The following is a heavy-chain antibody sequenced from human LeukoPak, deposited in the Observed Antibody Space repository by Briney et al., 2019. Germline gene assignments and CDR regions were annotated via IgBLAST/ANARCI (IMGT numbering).Heavy chain of an antibody. D-gene: IGHD4-23*01. J-gene: IGHJ3*02. Sequence: SETLSLTCAVYGGSFSGYYWSWIRQPPGKGLEWIGDINHSGSTNYNPSLKSRVTISVDTSKNQFSLKLSSVTAADTAVYYCARHPRGSYGGNSRAFDIWGQGTMVTVSS. CDR2: INHSGST. CDR1: GGSFSGYY. CDR3: ARHPRGSYGGNSRAFDI. V-gene: IGHV4-34*01.